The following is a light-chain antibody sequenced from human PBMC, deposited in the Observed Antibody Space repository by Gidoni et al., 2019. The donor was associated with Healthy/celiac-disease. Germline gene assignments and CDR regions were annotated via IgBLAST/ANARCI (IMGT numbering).Light chain of an antibody. V-gene: IGLV2-23*02. CDR1: SSDVGSYNI. Sequence: QSALTQPASVSGSPGQSITISCTGTSSDVGSYNIVSWYQQPPGKAPKLMIYEVSKRPSGVSKRFSGSKSGNTASLTISGLQAEDEADYYCCSYAGSSTFVVFGGGTKLTVL. J-gene: IGLJ2*01. CDR2: EVS. CDR3: CSYAGSSTFVV.